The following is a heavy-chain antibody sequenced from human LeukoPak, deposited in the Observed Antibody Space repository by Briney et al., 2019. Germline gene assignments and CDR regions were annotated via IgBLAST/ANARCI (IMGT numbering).Heavy chain of an antibody. V-gene: IGHV4-59*02. Sequence: SSGTLSLTCTVSGGSVSSYYWSWIRQPPGKGLEWIGYIYYSGSTNYNPSLKSRVTISVDTSKNQFSLKLSSVTAADTAVYYCARELVDAFDIWGQGTMVTVSS. J-gene: IGHJ3*02. CDR3: ARELVDAFDI. D-gene: IGHD2-21*01. CDR1: GGSVSSYY. CDR2: IYYSGST.